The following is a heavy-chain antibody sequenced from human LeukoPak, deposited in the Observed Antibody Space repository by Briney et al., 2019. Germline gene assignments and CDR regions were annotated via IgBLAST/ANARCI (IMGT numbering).Heavy chain of an antibody. CDR2: ISGSGGST. Sequence: PGGSLRLSCAASGFTFSSYAMSWVRQAPGEGLEWVSAISGSGGSTNYADSVKGRFTISRDNSKNTLYLQMNSLRAEDTAVYYCAKQRHPNGWYYFNYWGQGTLVTVSS. J-gene: IGHJ4*02. D-gene: IGHD6-19*01. CDR1: GFTFSSYA. CDR3: AKQRHPNGWYYFNY. V-gene: IGHV3-23*01.